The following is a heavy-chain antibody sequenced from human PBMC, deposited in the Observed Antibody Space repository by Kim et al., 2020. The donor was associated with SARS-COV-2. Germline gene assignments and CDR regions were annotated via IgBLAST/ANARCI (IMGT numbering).Heavy chain of an antibody. Sequence: PSPKTRVTMSVDQSKNQFSLKLSSVTAADTAVYYCARLAQLGPYYYGMDVWGQGTTVTVSS. CDR3: ARLAQLGPYYYGMDV. D-gene: IGHD6-13*01. J-gene: IGHJ6*02. V-gene: IGHV4-4*02.